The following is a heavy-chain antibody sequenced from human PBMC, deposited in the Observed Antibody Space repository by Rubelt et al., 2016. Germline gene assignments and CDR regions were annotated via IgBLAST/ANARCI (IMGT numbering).Heavy chain of an antibody. J-gene: IGHJ3*02. Sequence: QVQLVQSGPEMKKPGSSVKVSCKGAGGTFDIYTFNWVRQAPGQGLEWMGWISTYNGNTNYAQKLQGRVTMTTETSTCKAYMDLRSLRSDDTAVYYCVVDAFDIWGQGTMVTVSS. CDR3: VVDAFDI. CDR2: ISTYNGNT. V-gene: IGHV1-18*04. CDR1: GGTFDIYT. D-gene: IGHD2-21*01.